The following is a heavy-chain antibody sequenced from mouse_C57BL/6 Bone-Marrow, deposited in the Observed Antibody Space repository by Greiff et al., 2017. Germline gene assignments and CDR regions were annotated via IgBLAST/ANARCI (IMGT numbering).Heavy chain of an antibody. D-gene: IGHD3-3*01. CDR1: GFTFSSYG. Sequence: EVKLMESGGDLVKPGGSLKLSCAASGFTFSSYGMSWVRQTPDKRLEWVATISSGGSYTYYPDSAKGRFTISRDNAKNTLYLQMSGLKSEDTAMYYCARLGQDYWGQGTTLTVSS. CDR2: ISSGGSYT. V-gene: IGHV5-6*01. CDR3: ARLGQDY. J-gene: IGHJ2*01.